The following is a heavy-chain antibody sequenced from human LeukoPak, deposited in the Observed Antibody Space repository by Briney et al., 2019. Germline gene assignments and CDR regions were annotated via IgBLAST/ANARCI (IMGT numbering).Heavy chain of an antibody. CDR3: ARRPDYYDSSGYSPRWFDP. J-gene: IGHJ5*02. V-gene: IGHV5-51*01. Sequence: GESLKISCKGSGYSFTSYWIGWVGQMPGKGLEWMGIIYPGDSDTRYSPSFQGQVTISAAKSISTAYLQWSSLKASATPIYYCARRPDYYDSSGYSPRWFDPWGQGTLVTVSS. CDR1: GYSFTSYW. CDR2: IYPGDSDT. D-gene: IGHD3-22*01.